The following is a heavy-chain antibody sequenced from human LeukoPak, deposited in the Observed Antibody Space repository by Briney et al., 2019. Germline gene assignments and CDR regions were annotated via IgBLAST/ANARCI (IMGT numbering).Heavy chain of an antibody. Sequence: ASVKVSCKASGYTFTGYYMHWVRQAPGQGLEWVGRINPNSGGTNYAQKFQGRVTMTRDTSISTAYMELSRLRSDDTAVYYCASLVEMATIRVFDYWGQGNPGHRLL. CDR2: INPNSGGT. V-gene: IGHV1-2*06. CDR1: GYTFTGYY. J-gene: IGHJ4*02. D-gene: IGHD5-24*01. CDR3: ASLVEMATIRVFDY.